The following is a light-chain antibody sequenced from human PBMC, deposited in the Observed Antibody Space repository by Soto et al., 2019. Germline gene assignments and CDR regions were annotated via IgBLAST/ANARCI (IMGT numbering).Light chain of an antibody. Sequence: EVIMTQSPATPSVSPGERATLSCRASQSLSRNLAWYQQKPGQAPRLLISSASTRATGIPARFSGSGSGTEFILTISILQSEDFVVYYCHQYNHWPMTFGQGTRLEI. CDR3: HQYNHWPMT. V-gene: IGKV3-15*01. J-gene: IGKJ5*01. CDR2: SAS. CDR1: QSLSRN.